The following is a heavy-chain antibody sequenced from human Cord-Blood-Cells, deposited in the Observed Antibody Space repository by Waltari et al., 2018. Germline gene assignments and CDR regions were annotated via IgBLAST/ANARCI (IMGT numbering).Heavy chain of an antibody. D-gene: IGHD3-10*01. CDR2: IYYSVST. CDR3: ATTSQYGSGSYFAFDI. CDR1: GGSISSSY. Sequence: QVQLQESGPGLVKPSETLSLTCTVSGGSISSSYWSWIRQPPGKGLEWIGYIYYSVSTNYNPSLKSRVTISVDTSKNQFSLKLSSVTAADTAVYYCATTSQYGSGSYFAFDIWGQGTMVTVSS. J-gene: IGHJ3*02. V-gene: IGHV4-59*01.